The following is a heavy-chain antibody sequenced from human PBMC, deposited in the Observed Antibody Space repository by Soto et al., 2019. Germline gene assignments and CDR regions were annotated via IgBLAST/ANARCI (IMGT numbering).Heavy chain of an antibody. CDR1: GYTFTSYD. D-gene: IGHD6-19*01. CDR3: ASGTYSSAGKTPHY. Sequence: QVQLVQSGAEVKKPGASVKVSCKASGYTFTSYDINWVRQATGQGLEWMGWMNPNSGNTGYAQKFQGRVTMPRNTSISTAYMHLSSLRAEDTPVYYGASGTYSSAGKTPHYWGHGTLVTVST. V-gene: IGHV1-8*01. CDR2: MNPNSGNT. J-gene: IGHJ4*01.